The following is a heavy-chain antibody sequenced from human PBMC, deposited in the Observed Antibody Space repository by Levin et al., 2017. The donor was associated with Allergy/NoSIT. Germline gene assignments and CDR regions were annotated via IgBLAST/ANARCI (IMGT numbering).Heavy chain of an antibody. CDR3: TTGMVGASHDGY. J-gene: IGHJ4*02. CDR1: GFTFRSAW. V-gene: IGHV3-15*01. CDR2: IKSREDGGTT. Sequence: LSLTCAASGFTFRSAWMNWVRQAPGKGLEWVGRIKSREDGGTTDYAALANGRFTISRDDSKNMLYLQMNSLKPDDTAVYYCTTGMVGASHDGYWGQGTLVTLSS. D-gene: IGHD3-10*01.